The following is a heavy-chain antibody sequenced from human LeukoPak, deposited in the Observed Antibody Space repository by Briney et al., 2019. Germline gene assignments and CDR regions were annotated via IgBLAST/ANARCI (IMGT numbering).Heavy chain of an antibody. V-gene: IGHV4-38-2*02. J-gene: IGHJ4*02. D-gene: IGHD2-15*01. CDR2: INHSGST. CDR1: GYSISSGYY. Sequence: SETLSLTCTVSGYSISSGYYWAWMRQPPGKGLEWIGSINHSGSTYYNPSLKSRVTVSVDTSKNQVSLRLSSVTAADSAVYYCARVCSSGRCLDYWGQGTLVTVSS. CDR3: ARVCSSGRCLDY.